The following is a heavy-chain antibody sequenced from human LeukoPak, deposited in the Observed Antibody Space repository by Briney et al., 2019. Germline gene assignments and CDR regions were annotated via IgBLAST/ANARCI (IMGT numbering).Heavy chain of an antibody. CDR3: ARDQEWFGELSDYYYGMDV. D-gene: IGHD3-10*01. J-gene: IGHJ6*04. CDR2: IIPIFGTA. V-gene: IGHV1-69*06. CDR1: GGTFSSYA. Sequence: SVKVSCKASGGTFSSYAISWVRQATGQGLEWMGGIIPIFGTANYAQKFQGRVTITADKSTSTAYMELSSLRSEDTAVYYCARDQEWFGELSDYYYGMDVWGKGTTVTVFS.